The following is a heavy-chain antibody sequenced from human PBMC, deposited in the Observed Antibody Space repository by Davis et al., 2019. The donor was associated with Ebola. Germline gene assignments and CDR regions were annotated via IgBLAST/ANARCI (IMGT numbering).Heavy chain of an antibody. CDR1: GFTVSSNY. D-gene: IGHD6-19*01. CDR2: LYSSGST. V-gene: IGHV3-53*01. Sequence: PGGSLRLSCAASGFTVSSNYMIWVRQAPGKGLEWVSLLYSSGSTFYADSVKGRFIISRDNYENTLYLQMNSLRVEDTAVYFFARDPSGGSGWSVGYYGMDVWGIGTTVTVSS. J-gene: IGHJ6*04. CDR3: ARDPSGGSGWSVGYYGMDV.